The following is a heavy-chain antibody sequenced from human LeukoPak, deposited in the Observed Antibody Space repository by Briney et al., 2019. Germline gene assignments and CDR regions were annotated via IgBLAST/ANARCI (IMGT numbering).Heavy chain of an antibody. CDR2: IDNSGLT. CDR1: GGSMSTYY. V-gene: IGHV4-4*07. Sequence: SETLCLTCTVSGGSMSTYYWSWIRRTAGKGLEWIGRIDNSGLTNYNPSLKSRVTMSVDTSKNHFSLKMSSVTAADTAVYYCAKGPYGAGSYGVDYWGQGTLVTVSS. CDR3: AKGPYGAGSYGVDY. D-gene: IGHD3-10*01. J-gene: IGHJ4*02.